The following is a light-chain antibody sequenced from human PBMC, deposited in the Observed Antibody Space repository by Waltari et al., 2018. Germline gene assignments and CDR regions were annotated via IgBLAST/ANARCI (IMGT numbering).Light chain of an antibody. CDR1: QSVSGN. Sequence: IVMTQSPATLSVSPGERVPLSCRASQSVSGNLAWYQQKPGQAPRLLMYGASTRAAGVPTRFSGSGSGTEFTVTISRLQSEDFAVYYCQQYNDWPQTFGQGTKLETK. CDR3: QQYNDWPQT. V-gene: IGKV3-15*01. CDR2: GAS. J-gene: IGKJ2*01.